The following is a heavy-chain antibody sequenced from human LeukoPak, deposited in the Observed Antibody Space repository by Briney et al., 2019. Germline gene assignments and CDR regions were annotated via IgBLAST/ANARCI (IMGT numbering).Heavy chain of an antibody. D-gene: IGHD3-3*01. CDR3: AAPPLEWSYPPVDY. V-gene: IGHV3-23*01. Sequence: GGSLRLSCAASGFTFSSYAVSWVRQAPGKGLEWVSAISGSGGSTYYADSVKGRFTISRDNSKNTLYLQMNSLRAEDTAVYYCAAPPLEWSYPPVDYWGQGTLVTVSS. CDR2: ISGSGGST. J-gene: IGHJ4*02. CDR1: GFTFSSYA.